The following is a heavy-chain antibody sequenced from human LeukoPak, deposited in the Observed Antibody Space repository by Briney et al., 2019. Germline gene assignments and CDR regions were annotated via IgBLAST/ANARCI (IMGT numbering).Heavy chain of an antibody. CDR2: ISGTGNT. CDR1: GGSLNSHY. D-gene: IGHD6-13*01. Sequence: PETLSLTCTVSGGSLNSHYWSWTRQPPGKTLEWIGYISGTGNTDYNPSLKSRVTMSLDTSRNQFSLHLSSVTAADTALYFCASRPPGSTWYGVFDYWSQGILVTVSS. CDR3: ASRPPGSTWYGVFDY. V-gene: IGHV4-59*11. J-gene: IGHJ4*02.